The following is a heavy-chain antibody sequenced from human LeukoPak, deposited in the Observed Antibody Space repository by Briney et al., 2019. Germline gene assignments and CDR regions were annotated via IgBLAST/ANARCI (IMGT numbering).Heavy chain of an antibody. V-gene: IGHV4-61*09. D-gene: IGHD4-17*01. CDR3: ARCMSELDYGDYAYYYHMDV. J-gene: IGHJ6*03. CDR1: GDSLTSGSRY. CDR2: LYSSTRT. Sequence: SETLSLTCTVSGDSLTSGSRYWSWIRQPAGKGLEWIGHLYSSTRTTYNPSLESRVTISGDTAKNQFSLKLDSVTAADMAVYFCARCMSELDYGDYAYYYHMDVWGKGTTVTVSS.